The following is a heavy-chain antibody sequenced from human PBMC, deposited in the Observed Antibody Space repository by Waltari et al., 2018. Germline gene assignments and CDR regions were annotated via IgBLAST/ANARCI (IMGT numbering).Heavy chain of an antibody. CDR3: ASYPQKMATAFAI. CDR1: GYTFTGYY. J-gene: IGHJ3*02. D-gene: IGHD2-8*01. Sequence: VQLVQSGAEVKKPGASVKVSCKASGYTFTGYYMHWVRQAPGQGLEWMGWINPNRGGTNYAQKFQGRVTMTRDTSISTAYMELSRLRSDDTAVYYCASYPQKMATAFAIWGQGTMVTVSS. V-gene: IGHV1-2*02. CDR2: INPNRGGT.